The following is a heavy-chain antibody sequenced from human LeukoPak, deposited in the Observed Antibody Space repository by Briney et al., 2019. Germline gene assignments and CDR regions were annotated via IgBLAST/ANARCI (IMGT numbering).Heavy chain of an antibody. Sequence: SETLSLTCAVYGGSFSGYYWSWIRQPPGKGLEWIGEINHSGSTNYNPSLKSRVTISVDTSKNQFSLKLSSVTAADTAVYYCARGYSSSWYFHYYYYYMDVWGKGTTVTISS. CDR3: ARGYSSSWYFHYYYYYMDV. D-gene: IGHD6-13*01. V-gene: IGHV4-34*01. J-gene: IGHJ6*03. CDR2: INHSGST. CDR1: GGSFSGYY.